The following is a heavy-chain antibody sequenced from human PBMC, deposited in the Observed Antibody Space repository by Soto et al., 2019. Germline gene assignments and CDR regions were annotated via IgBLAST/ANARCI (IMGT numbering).Heavy chain of an antibody. CDR1: GYTFTSNA. J-gene: IGHJ4*02. Sequence: GASVKVSCKASGYTFTSNAMHWVRQAPGQRLEWMGGINPGNGNAKYAQKFQGRVTITADESTSTAYMELSSLRSEDTAVYYCARVPDYYDFWSVQPYYFDYWGQGTLVTVSS. V-gene: IGHV1-3*01. CDR3: ARVPDYYDFWSVQPYYFDY. D-gene: IGHD3-3*01. CDR2: INPGNGNA.